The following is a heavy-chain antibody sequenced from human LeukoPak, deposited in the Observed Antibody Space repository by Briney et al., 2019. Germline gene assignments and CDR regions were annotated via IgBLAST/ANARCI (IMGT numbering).Heavy chain of an antibody. Sequence: SVKVSCKASGGTFSSYAISWVRQAPGQGLEWMGGVIPTFGTANYAQKFQGRVTITADESTSTAYMELSSLRSEDTAAYYCARGTSSSFWFDPWGQGTLVTVSS. CDR1: GGTFSSYA. CDR2: VIPTFGTA. D-gene: IGHD6-13*01. V-gene: IGHV1-69*13. CDR3: ARGTSSSFWFDP. J-gene: IGHJ5*02.